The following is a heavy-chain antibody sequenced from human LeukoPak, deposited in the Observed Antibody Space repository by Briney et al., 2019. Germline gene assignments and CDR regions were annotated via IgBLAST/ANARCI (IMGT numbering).Heavy chain of an antibody. D-gene: IGHD2-21*02. CDR2: IIPIFGIA. V-gene: IGHV1-69*04. J-gene: IGHJ6*02. Sequence: GASVKVSCKASGGTFSSYAISWVRQAPGQGLEWMGRIIPIFGIANYAQKFRGRVTITADKSTSTAYMELSSLRSEDTAVYYCAHEFPCGGDCYGYFYYYGMDVWGQGTTVTVSS. CDR3: AHEFPCGGDCYGYFYYYGMDV. CDR1: GGTFSSYA.